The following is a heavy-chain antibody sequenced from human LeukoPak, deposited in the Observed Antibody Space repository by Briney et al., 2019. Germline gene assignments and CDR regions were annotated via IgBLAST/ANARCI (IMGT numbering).Heavy chain of an antibody. CDR3: ARRAITMVRGVPRGAFDI. J-gene: IGHJ3*02. Sequence: SETLSLTCTVSGGSISSYYWSWIRQPPGKGLEWIGYIYYSGSTNYNPSLKSRVTISVDTSKNQFSLKLSSVTAADTAVYYCARRAITMVRGVPRGAFDIWGQGTMVTVSS. CDR2: IYYSGST. V-gene: IGHV4-59*12. CDR1: GGSISSYY. D-gene: IGHD3-10*01.